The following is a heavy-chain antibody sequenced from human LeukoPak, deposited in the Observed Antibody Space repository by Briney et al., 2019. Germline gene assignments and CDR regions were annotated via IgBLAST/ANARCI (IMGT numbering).Heavy chain of an antibody. J-gene: IGHJ4*02. Sequence: GGSLRLSCAASGFTFDDYAIHWVRQAPGRGLEWVSGINWNSGSKHYADSVKGRFTISRDNAKNSLYLQMNSLRAEDTALYYCAKDFSSGYYYFDYWGQGTLVTVSS. V-gene: IGHV3-9*01. CDR2: INWNSGSK. CDR3: AKDFSSGYYYFDY. CDR1: GFTFDDYA. D-gene: IGHD3-22*01.